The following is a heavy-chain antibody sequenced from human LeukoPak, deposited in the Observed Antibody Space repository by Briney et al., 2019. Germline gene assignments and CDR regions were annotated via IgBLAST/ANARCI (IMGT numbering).Heavy chain of an antibody. CDR3: AREAAAGTFDY. V-gene: IGHV1-46*01. Sequence: ASVKVSCKASGYTFTSYYVHWVRQAPGQGLEWMGIINPSGGSTSYAQKFQGRVTITTDESTSTAYMELSSLRSEDTAVYYCAREAAAGTFDYWGQGTLVTVSS. CDR1: GYTFTSYY. J-gene: IGHJ4*02. D-gene: IGHD6-13*01. CDR2: INPSGGST.